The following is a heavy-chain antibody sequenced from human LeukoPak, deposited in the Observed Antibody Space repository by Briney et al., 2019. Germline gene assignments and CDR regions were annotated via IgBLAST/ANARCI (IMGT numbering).Heavy chain of an antibody. CDR1: GFTFNNYG. V-gene: IGHV3-30*02. CDR3: ARDYYDFWSGYLGFDP. J-gene: IGHJ5*02. CDR2: IRDDGGDK. Sequence: GGSLRLSCAASGFTFNNYGMHWVRQAPGNGLEWVAFIRDDGGDKFYADSVKGRFTISRDNSKNTLYLQMNSLRAEDTAVYYCARDYYDFWSGYLGFDPWGQGTLVTVSS. D-gene: IGHD3-3*01.